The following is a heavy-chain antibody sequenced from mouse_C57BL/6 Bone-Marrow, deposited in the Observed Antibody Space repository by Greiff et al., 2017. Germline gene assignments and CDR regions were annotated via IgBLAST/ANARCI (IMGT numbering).Heavy chain of an antibody. V-gene: IGHV14-4*01. CDR2: IDPENGDT. Sequence: VQLQQSGAELVRPGASVKLSCTASGFNIKDDYMHWVKQRPEQGLEWIGWIDPENGDTEYASKFQGKATITADTSSNTAYLQLSSLTSEDTAVYYCTPYYYGSSYFDYWGQGTTLTGSS. D-gene: IGHD1-1*01. CDR1: GFNIKDDY. J-gene: IGHJ2*01. CDR3: TPYYYGSSYFDY.